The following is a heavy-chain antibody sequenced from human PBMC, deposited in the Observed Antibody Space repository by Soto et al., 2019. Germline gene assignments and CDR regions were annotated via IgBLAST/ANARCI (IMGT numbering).Heavy chain of an antibody. Sequence: QVQLVQSGAEVKKPGSSVKVSCKASGGTFSSYTISWVRQAPGQGLEWMGRIIPILGIANYAQKFQGRVTITADKSTSTAYMELSSLRSEDTAVYYCARAPRLGSGWALFDYWGQGTLVTVSS. D-gene: IGHD6-19*01. CDR3: ARAPRLGSGWALFDY. V-gene: IGHV1-69*02. CDR1: GGTFSSYT. J-gene: IGHJ4*02. CDR2: IIPILGIA.